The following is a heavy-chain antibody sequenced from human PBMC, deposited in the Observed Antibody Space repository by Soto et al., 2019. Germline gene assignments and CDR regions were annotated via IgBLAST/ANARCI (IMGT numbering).Heavy chain of an antibody. CDR2: IYYYSGSN. CDR3: ARSRGGYFGY. Sequence: QVQLQESGPGLVKPSETLSLTCTVSGASISSYDWSWIRQPPGQGLHWIGYIYYYSGSNNYNPSLKSPVTISVDMSKNQFSLTLSSVTAEDTAVYYCARSRGGYFGYWGQGTLVTVSS. CDR1: GASISSYD. J-gene: IGHJ4*02. D-gene: IGHD3-22*01. V-gene: IGHV4-59*01.